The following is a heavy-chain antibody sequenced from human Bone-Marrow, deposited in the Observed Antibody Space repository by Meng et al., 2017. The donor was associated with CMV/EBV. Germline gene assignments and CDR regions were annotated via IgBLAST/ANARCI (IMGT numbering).Heavy chain of an antibody. J-gene: IGHJ4*02. CDR1: GGSISSSSYY. Sequence: GSLRLSCTVSGGSISSSSYYWGWIRQPPGKGLEWIGSIYYSGSTYYNPSLKSRVTISVDTSKNQFSLKLSSVTAADTGVYYCARDRIVGATLDYWGQGTLVTVSS. CDR3: ARDRIVGATLDY. CDR2: IYYSGST. V-gene: IGHV4-39*07. D-gene: IGHD1-26*01.